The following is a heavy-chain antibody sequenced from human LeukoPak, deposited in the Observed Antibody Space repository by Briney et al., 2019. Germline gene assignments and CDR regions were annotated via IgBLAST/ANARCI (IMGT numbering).Heavy chain of an antibody. Sequence: SETLSLTCSVSGGSISIYYWSWIRQPPGKGLEWIGYIYYSGSTNYNPSLKSRVTISGDTSKNQCSLKLSSVTAAGTAVYYCARGVLGRGQTYSYYMDVWGKGTTVPVSS. V-gene: IGHV4-59*01. CDR1: GGSISIYY. CDR3: ARGVLGRGQTYSYYMDV. CDR2: IYYSGST. J-gene: IGHJ6*03. D-gene: IGHD7-27*01.